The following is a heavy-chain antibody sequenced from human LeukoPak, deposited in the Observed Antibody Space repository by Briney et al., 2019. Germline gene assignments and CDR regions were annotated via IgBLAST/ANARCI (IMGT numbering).Heavy chain of an antibody. J-gene: IGHJ4*02. CDR1: GFTFSSYD. CDR3: ARFQGAHY. CDR2: ISSSSTYI. V-gene: IGHV3-21*01. Sequence: GGSLRLSCAASGFTFSSYDMSWVRQAPGMGLEWVSSISSSSTYIHYADSVKGRFTMSRDNTKNSLYLQLNSLRSEDTALYYCARFQGAHYWGQGTLVTVSS. D-gene: IGHD4/OR15-4a*01.